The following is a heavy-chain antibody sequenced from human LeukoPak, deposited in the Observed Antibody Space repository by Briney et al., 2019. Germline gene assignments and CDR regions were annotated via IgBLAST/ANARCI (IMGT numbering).Heavy chain of an antibody. CDR2: IYTSGST. V-gene: IGHV4-61*02. D-gene: IGHD5-18*01. J-gene: IGHJ4*02. CDR1: GGPLRSGSLY. CDR3: VLVDTAMVDY. Sequence: TPSPTCTVSGGPLRSGSLYWGLVRQPAREGPEWIGRIYTSGSTNYNPSLKSRVTISVDTSKNQFSLKLSSVTAADKAVYYCVLVDTAMVDYWGQGTLVTVSS.